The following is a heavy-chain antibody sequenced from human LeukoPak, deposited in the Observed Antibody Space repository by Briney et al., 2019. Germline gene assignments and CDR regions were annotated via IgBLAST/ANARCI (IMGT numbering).Heavy chain of an antibody. J-gene: IGHJ1*01. D-gene: IGHD6-19*01. CDR1: GFTFSSYA. Sequence: GGSLRLSCAASGFTFSSYAMSWVRQAPGKGLEWVSAISGSGGSTYYADSVKGRFTISRDNSKNTLYLQMNSLRAEDTAVYYCAKGLHSPVAGTAEYFQHWGQGTLVTVSS. CDR3: AKGLHSPVAGTAEYFQH. CDR2: ISGSGGST. V-gene: IGHV3-23*01.